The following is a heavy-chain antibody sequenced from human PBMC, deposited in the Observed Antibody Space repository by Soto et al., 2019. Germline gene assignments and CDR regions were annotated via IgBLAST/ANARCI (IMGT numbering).Heavy chain of an antibody. CDR2: IIPIFGTA. CDR1: GGTFSSYA. V-gene: IGHV1-69*13. J-gene: IGHJ5*02. CDR3: AIKRYSSRNRFDP. Sequence: SVKVSCKASGGTFSSYAISWVRQAPGQGLEWMGGIIPIFGTANYAQKFQGRVTITADESTSTAYMELSSLRSEDTAVYYCAIKRYSSRNRFDPWGQGTLVTVSS. D-gene: IGHD6-13*01.